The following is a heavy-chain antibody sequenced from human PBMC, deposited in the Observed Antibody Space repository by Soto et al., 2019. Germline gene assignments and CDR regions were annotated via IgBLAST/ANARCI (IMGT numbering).Heavy chain of an antibody. CDR1: GFSFPTSGVG. Sequence: QITLKESSPTLVKPTQTLTLTCTFSGFSFPTSGVGVGWIRQPPGKALEWLALIYWDDDKRYSPSLKSRLTITKANSKNQVVLTLTNMDPVDTATYYCAHSTTGNYGDFLDYWGQGTLVTVSS. V-gene: IGHV2-5*02. CDR2: IYWDDDK. D-gene: IGHD4-17*01. J-gene: IGHJ4*02. CDR3: AHSTTGNYGDFLDY.